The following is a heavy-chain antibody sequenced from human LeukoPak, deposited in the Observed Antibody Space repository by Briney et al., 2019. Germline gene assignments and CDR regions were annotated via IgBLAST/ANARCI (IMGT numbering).Heavy chain of an antibody. CDR3: TRVGREYSSSSPPDY. D-gene: IGHD6-6*01. V-gene: IGHV3-74*01. CDR2: IDSGGSNT. J-gene: IGHJ4*02. Sequence: GGSLRLSCAASGFTFSTYWMHWVRQGPGKGLVWVSRIDSGGSNTLYADSVRGRFTISRDNAKNTLYLQMNSLRVEDTAMYYCTRVGREYSSSSPPDYWGQGTLVTVSS. CDR1: GFTFSTYW.